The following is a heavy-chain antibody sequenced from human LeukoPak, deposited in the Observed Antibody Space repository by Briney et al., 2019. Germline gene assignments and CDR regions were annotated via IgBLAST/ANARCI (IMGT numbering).Heavy chain of an antibody. CDR3: ARDRSGTFDY. D-gene: IGHD6-25*01. CDR2: IYSGGST. CDR1: GFTVSSNY. J-gene: IGHJ4*02. V-gene: IGHV3-53*01. Sequence: GGSLRLSCAASGFTVSSNYMSWVRQAPGKGLEWVSVIYSGGSTYYADSVKGRFTISRDNSKNTLYLQVNSLRAEDTAVYYCARDRSGTFDYWGQGTLVTVSS.